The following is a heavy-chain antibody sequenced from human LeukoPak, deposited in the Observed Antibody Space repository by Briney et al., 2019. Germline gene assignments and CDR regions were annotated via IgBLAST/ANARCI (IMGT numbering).Heavy chain of an antibody. CDR2: IYYSGST. Sequence: SETLSLTCTVSGGSISSYYWSWIRQPPGKGLEWIGYIYYSGSTNYNPSLKSRVTISVDTSKNQFSLKLSSVTAADTAVYYCARFMSDDILTGYHYNWFDPWGQGTLVTVSS. CDR1: GGSISSYY. V-gene: IGHV4-59*08. J-gene: IGHJ5*02. CDR3: ARFMSDDILTGYHYNWFDP. D-gene: IGHD3-9*01.